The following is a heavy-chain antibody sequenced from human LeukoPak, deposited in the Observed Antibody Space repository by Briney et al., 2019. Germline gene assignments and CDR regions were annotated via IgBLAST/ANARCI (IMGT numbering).Heavy chain of an antibody. CDR1: GGTFISYA. Sequence: SVKVCCKASGGTFISYAISWVRQAPGQGLEWMGGIIPIFGTANYAQKFQGRVTITTDESTSTAYMELSSLRSEDTAVYYCATKRMYSNFDYYYYYMDVWGKGTTVTVSS. CDR2: IIPIFGTA. D-gene: IGHD4-11*01. J-gene: IGHJ6*03. CDR3: ATKRMYSNFDYYYYYMDV. V-gene: IGHV1-69*05.